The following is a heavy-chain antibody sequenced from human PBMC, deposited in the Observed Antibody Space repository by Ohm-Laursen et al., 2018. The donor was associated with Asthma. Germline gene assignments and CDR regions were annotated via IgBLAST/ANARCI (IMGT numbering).Heavy chain of an antibody. CDR2: LIPAGRRT. CDR3: ARGNVEGLL. V-gene: IGHV3-74*01. J-gene: IGHJ4*02. Sequence: GSLRLSCAASGVAFTDSWMSWVRQRPGEGLVWISHLIPAGRRTNYADSVRGRFTISRDDAQNTVYLQMHSLRVDDTAVYFCARGNVEGLLWGQGTLVTVSS. CDR1: GVAFTDSW.